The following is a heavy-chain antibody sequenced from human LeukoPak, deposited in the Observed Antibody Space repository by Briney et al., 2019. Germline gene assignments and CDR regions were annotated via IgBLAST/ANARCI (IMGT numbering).Heavy chain of an antibody. CDR1: GSTFSTYA. D-gene: IGHD3-10*01. V-gene: IGHV3-64D*09. CDR2: ISSDGDST. CDR3: VRSSASSGPNCFDP. J-gene: IGHJ5*02. Sequence: GGSLRLSCSASGSTFSTYAMHWVRQAPGKGLEYVSAISSDGDSTYNADSVKGRFTISRDNSKNTLYLQMSSLRTEDTAVYYCVRSSASSGPNCFDPWGQGTLVTVS.